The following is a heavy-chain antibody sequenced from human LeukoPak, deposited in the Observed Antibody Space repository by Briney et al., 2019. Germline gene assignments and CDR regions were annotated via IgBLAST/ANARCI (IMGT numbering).Heavy chain of an antibody. D-gene: IGHD3-22*01. CDR2: IIPIFGTA. CDR1: GYTFTSYG. V-gene: IGHV1-69*05. J-gene: IGHJ4*02. Sequence: GASVKVSCKASGYTFTSYGISWVRQAPGQGLEWVGGIIPIFGTANYAQKFQGRVTITTDESTSTAYMELSSLRSEDTAVYYCARAYYYDSSGYYYGIVDYWGQGTLATVSS. CDR3: ARAYYYDSSGYYYGIVDY.